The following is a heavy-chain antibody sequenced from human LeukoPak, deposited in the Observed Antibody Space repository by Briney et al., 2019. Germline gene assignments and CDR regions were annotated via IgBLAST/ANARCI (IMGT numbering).Heavy chain of an antibody. CDR1: GGSISSSSYY. J-gene: IGHJ3*02. V-gene: IGHV4-61*02. CDR3: ARRNIAAFDI. CDR2: IHSSGST. Sequence: SETLSLTCTVSGGSISSSSYYWSWIRQPAGKGLEWIGRIHSSGSTNYNPSLKSRVTISVDTSKNQFSLKLSSVTAADTAVYFCARRNIAAFDIWGQGTMVTVSS. D-gene: IGHD6-13*01.